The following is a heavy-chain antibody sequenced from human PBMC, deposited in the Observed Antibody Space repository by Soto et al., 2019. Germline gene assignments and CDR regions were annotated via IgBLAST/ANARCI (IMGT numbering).Heavy chain of an antibody. CDR1: GYTLTELS. D-gene: IGHD3-16*02. V-gene: IGHV1-24*01. Sequence: ASVKVSCKVSGYTLTELSMHWVRQAPGKGLEWMGGFDPEDGETIYAQKFQGRVTMTEDTSTDTAYMELSSLRSEDTAEYYCATDLLRALNSSPFHSYRRRTLGRVMDVWGQGTTVTVSS. J-gene: IGHJ6*02. CDR2: FDPEDGET. CDR3: ATDLLRALNSSPFHSYRRRTLGRVMDV.